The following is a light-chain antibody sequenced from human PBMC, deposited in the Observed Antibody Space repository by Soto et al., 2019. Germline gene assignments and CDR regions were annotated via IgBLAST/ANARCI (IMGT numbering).Light chain of an antibody. CDR1: QGISNY. V-gene: IGKV1-27*01. Sequence: DIQMTQSPSSLSASVGDRVTITCRASQGISNYVAWYQQKPGKVPTILICAASTLQSGVPSRFMGSGSGTHFILTIISLQLEDVATYYCQQYNSALLTFGVGTKVEIK. CDR3: QQYNSALLT. J-gene: IGKJ4*01. CDR2: AAS.